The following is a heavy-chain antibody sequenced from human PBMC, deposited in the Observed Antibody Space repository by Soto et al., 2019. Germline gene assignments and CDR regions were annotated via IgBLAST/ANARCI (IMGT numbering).Heavy chain of an antibody. CDR2: LYYSGST. Sequence: QVQLQESGPGLVKPSEALSLTCTVSGSSINSDSYYWTWIRQPPGKRLEWIGSLYYSGSTNYNPSLKSRVTISVDTSKNQFSLKLSSVTAADTAVYFCASESREFSSSGGLDVWGQGTTVTVSS. J-gene: IGHJ6*02. CDR3: ASESREFSSSGGLDV. V-gene: IGHV4-61*01. D-gene: IGHD3-10*01. CDR1: GSSINSDSYY.